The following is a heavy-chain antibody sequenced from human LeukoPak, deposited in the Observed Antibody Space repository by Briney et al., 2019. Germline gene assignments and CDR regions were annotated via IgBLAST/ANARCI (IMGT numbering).Heavy chain of an antibody. D-gene: IGHD1-1*01. Sequence: SETLSLTCTVSGYSISSGYYWSWIRQPPGKGLEWIGYIYYSGSTNYNPSLKSRVTISIDTSKNQFSLKLSSVTAADTAVYYCARGPGTFDYWGQGTLVTVSS. CDR2: IYYSGST. CDR1: GYSISSGYY. CDR3: ARGPGTFDY. J-gene: IGHJ4*02. V-gene: IGHV4-61*01.